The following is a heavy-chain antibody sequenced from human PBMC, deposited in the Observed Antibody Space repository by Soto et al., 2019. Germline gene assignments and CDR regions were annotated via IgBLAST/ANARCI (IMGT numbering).Heavy chain of an antibody. D-gene: IGHD4-17*01. CDR1: GYTFTSYD. CDR3: ASGGGTTVVTPGAFDI. V-gene: IGHV1-8*01. J-gene: IGHJ3*02. Sequence: ASVKVSCKASGYTFTSYDINWVRQATGQGLEWMGWMNPNSGNTGYTQKFQGKVTMTRNTSICTAYMELSSLRSKDTAVYYCASGGGTTVVTPGAFDIWGQGTMVTVSS. CDR2: MNPNSGNT.